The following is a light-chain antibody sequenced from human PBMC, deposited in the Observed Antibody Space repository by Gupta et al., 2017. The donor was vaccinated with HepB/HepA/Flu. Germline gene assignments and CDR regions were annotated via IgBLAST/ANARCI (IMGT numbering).Light chain of an antibody. J-gene: IGKJ3*01. V-gene: IGKV2-30*01. CDR1: ARPVNSDGNTY. Sequence: DVVLTQSPLSLHVTLGQPASIFCRSSARPVNSDGNTYLTWFQQRPGQSPRRLIYKISTRDSGVPDRFSGSGSGTNFTLRISRVVDEDIGIYYCMQGSHWRGFTFGPGTKVDMK. CDR2: KIS. CDR3: MQGSHWRGFT.